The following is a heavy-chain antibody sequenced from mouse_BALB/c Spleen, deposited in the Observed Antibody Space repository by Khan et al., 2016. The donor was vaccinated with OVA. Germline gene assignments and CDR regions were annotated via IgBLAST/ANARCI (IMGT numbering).Heavy chain of an antibody. Sequence: QVRLQQSGAELARPGASVKLSCKASGYTFTDYYINWVKQRTGQGLEWIGEISPGSGDTYYNEKFKGKATLTADKSSNTAYMQLSSLTSEASAVYFCARMNYFGYTFAYWGQGTLVTVSA. CDR2: ISPGSGDT. CDR1: GYTFTDYY. CDR3: ARMNYFGYTFAY. V-gene: IGHV1-77*01. D-gene: IGHD1-2*01. J-gene: IGHJ3*01.